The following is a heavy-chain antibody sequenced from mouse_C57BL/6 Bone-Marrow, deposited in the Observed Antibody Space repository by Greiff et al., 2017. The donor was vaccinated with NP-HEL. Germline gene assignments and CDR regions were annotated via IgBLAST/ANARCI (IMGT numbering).Heavy chain of an antibody. CDR3: AIAAGTRRWCAY. Sequence: QVQLQQPGAELVKPGASVKVSCKASGYTFTSYWMHWVKQRPGQGLEWIGRIHPSDSDTNYNQKFKGKATLTVDKSSSTAYMQLSSLTSEDSAVYGCAIAAGTRRWCAYWGQGTLGTVAA. D-gene: IGHD4-1*01. CDR1: GYTFTSYW. J-gene: IGHJ3*01. V-gene: IGHV1-74*01. CDR2: IHPSDSDT.